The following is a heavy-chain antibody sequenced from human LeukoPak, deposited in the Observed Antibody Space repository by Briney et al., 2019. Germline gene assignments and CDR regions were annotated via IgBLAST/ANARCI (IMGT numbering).Heavy chain of an antibody. CDR3: ARAYSAYYYGMDV. J-gene: IGHJ6*02. CDR2: IYHSGST. CDR1: GGSISSSNW. V-gene: IGHV4-4*02. Sequence: SGTLSLTCAVSGGSISSSNWWSWVRQPPGKGLEWIGEIYHSGSTNYNPSLKSRVTISVDKSKNQFSLKPSSVTAADTAVYYCARAYSAYYYGMDVWGQGTTVTVSS. D-gene: IGHD2-15*01.